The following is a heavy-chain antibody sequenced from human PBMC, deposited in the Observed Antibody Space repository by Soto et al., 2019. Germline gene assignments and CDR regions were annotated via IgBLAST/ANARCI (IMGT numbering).Heavy chain of an antibody. CDR1: RYNFTSYG. CDR2: IRAYNGNT. V-gene: IGHV1-18*04. Sequence: QVQLVQSGAEVKKPGASVKGSCKAARYNFTSYGISWVRQAPGQGLEWMGWIRAYNGNTNYAQKLQGRVTITTDPATSTAYMELRSLRSDETAVYYCARDRTPYSSGWAYWGQGTLVTVSS. J-gene: IGHJ4*02. CDR3: ARDRTPYSSGWAY. D-gene: IGHD6-19*01.